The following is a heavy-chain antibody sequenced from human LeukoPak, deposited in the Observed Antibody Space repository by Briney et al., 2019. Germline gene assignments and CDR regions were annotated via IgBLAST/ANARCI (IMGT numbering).Heavy chain of an antibody. D-gene: IGHD3-10*01. J-gene: IGHJ4*02. V-gene: IGHV3-23*01. CDR2: ISGSGGST. CDR3: AKADYYGSDSYRPSFDY. Sequence: LTGGSLRLSCAASGFTFSSYAMSWVRQAPGKGLEWVSAISGSGGSTYYADSVKGRFTISRDNSKNTLYLQMNSLRAGDTAIYYCAKADYYGSDSYRPSFDYWGQGTLVTVSS. CDR1: GFTFSSYA.